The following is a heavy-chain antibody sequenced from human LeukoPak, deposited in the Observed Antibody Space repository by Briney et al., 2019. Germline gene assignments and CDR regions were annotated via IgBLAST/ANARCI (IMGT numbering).Heavy chain of an antibody. CDR1: GLTFSSYE. CDR2: ISSSGSTI. Sequence: GGSLRLSCAASGLTFSSYEMNWVRQAPGKGLEWVSYISSSGSTIYYADSVKGRFTISRDNAKNSLYLQMNSLRAEDTAVYYCARAAPFWSGYFYYFDYWGQGTLVTVSS. D-gene: IGHD3-3*01. V-gene: IGHV3-48*03. CDR3: ARAAPFWSGYFYYFDY. J-gene: IGHJ4*02.